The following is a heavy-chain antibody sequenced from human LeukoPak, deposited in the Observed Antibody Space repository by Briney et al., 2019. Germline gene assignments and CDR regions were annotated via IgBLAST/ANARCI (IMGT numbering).Heavy chain of an antibody. CDR1: GFTFSTYW. V-gene: IGHV3-33*06. CDR3: AKTAWDDSPGAFDI. Sequence: GGSLRLSCAASGFTFSTYWMHWVRQAPGKGLEWVAVIWYDGSNKYYADSVKGRFTISRDNSKNTLYLQMNSLRAEDTAVYYCAKTAWDDSPGAFDIWGQGTMVTVSS. D-gene: IGHD1-26*01. J-gene: IGHJ3*02. CDR2: IWYDGSNK.